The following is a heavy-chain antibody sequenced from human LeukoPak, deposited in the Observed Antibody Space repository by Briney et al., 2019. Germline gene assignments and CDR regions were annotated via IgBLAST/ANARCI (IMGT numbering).Heavy chain of an antibody. D-gene: IGHD3-10*01. V-gene: IGHV4-59*11. Sequence: SETLSLTCSVSGGSINSHYWSWIRQPPGKRLEWIGYIFNTGNTNYNPSLASRVTMSVDTSRAQFFLRLSPVTAADTAIYYCESGPADTPGSGVFDYWGKGTLVTVSS. CDR3: ESGPADTPGSGVFDY. CDR2: IFNTGNT. CDR1: GGSINSHY. J-gene: IGHJ4*02.